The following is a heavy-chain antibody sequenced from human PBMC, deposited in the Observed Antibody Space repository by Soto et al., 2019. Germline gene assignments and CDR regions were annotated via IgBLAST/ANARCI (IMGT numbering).Heavy chain of an antibody. CDR1: GFTSSSYS. CDR3: ARIPAILYGMDV. V-gene: IGHV3-48*02. D-gene: IGHD2-2*02. CDR2: ISSSSSTI. J-gene: IGHJ6*02. Sequence: LRLSCAASGFTSSSYSMNWVRQAPVKGLEWVSYISSSSSTIYYADSVKGRFTISRDNAKNSLYLQMNSLRDEDTAVYYCARIPAILYGMDVWGQGTTVPVSS.